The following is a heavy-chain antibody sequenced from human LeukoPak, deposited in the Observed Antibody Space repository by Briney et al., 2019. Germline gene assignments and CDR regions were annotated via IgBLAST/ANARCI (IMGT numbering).Heavy chain of an antibody. V-gene: IGHV3-7*02. J-gene: IGHJ4*02. Sequence: GGSLRLSCAASGFTFSNYGMSWVRQAPGKGLEWVANIKQDGSEKYYVDSVKGRFTVFRDNSKNSLYLQLTSLRAEDTAVYYCAKLLWFGQTRVSFDYWGQGTLVTVSS. CDR2: IKQDGSEK. D-gene: IGHD3-10*01. CDR3: AKLLWFGQTRVSFDY. CDR1: GFTFSNYG.